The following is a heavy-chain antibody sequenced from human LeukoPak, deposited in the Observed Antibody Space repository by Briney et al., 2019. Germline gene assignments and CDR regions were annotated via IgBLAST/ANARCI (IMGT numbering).Heavy chain of an antibody. V-gene: IGHV1-2*06. CDR3: ARDYCSSTSCLFDY. D-gene: IGHD2-2*01. CDR2: INPNSGDT. CDR1: GYTFSGYH. J-gene: IGHJ4*02. Sequence: ASVKVSCKASGYTFSGYHMHWVRQAPGQGLEWMGRINPNSGDTNYAQKFQGRVTMTRDTSISTAYVELSRLRSDDTAVYYCARDYCSSTSCLFDYWGQGTLVTVSS.